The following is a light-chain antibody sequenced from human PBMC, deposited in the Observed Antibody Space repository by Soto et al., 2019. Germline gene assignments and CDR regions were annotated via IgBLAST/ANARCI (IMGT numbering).Light chain of an antibody. CDR3: TSYTSSTTLVV. V-gene: IGLV2-14*01. CDR2: EVS. J-gene: IGLJ1*01. CDR1: SSDVGYYNY. Sequence: QSALTQPAPVSGSPGQSITISCTGTSSDVGYYNYVSWYQQHPGKAPKLMIFEVSNRPSGVSNRFSGSKSGNTASLTISGLQAEDESDYYCTSYTSSTTLVVFGAGTKLTVL.